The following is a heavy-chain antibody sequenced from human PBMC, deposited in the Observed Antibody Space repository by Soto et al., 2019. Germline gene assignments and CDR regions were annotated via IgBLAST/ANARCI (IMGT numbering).Heavy chain of an antibody. CDR1: GGSFSGYY. J-gene: IGHJ6*03. D-gene: IGHD6-6*01. CDR3: ARGRIAARQLKYYYMDV. CDR2: INHSGST. V-gene: IGHV4-34*01. Sequence: SETLSLTCAVYGGSFSGYYWSWIRQPPGKGLEWIGEINHSGSTNYNPSLKSRVTISVDTSKNQFSLKLSSVTAADTAVYYCARGRIAARQLKYYYMDVWGKGTTVTVSS.